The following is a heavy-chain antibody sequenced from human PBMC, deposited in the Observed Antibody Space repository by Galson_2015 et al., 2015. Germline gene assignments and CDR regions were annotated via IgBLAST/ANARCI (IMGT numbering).Heavy chain of an antibody. V-gene: IGHV3-11*01. J-gene: IGHJ4*02. Sequence: SLRLSCAASGFTFSDYYMSWIRQAPGKGLEWVSYISNSDTTIKYADSVKGRFTISRDNAKNSLFLQMNSLRAEDTAVYYCTRDGRIAVPGTRLSSYWGQGTLVTVSS. D-gene: IGHD6-19*01. CDR2: ISNSDTTI. CDR3: TRDGRIAVPGTRLSSY. CDR1: GFTFSDYY.